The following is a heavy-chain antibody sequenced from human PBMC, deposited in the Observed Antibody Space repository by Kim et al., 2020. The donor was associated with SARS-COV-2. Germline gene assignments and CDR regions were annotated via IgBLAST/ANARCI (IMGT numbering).Heavy chain of an antibody. D-gene: IGHD4-17*01. J-gene: IGHJ5*02. CDR2: IYYSGIT. Sequence: SETLSLTCTVSGGSISSSSYYWGWIRQPPGKGLEWIGIIYYSGITYYNPSLKSRVTISVDTSKNQFSLKLSSVTAADTAVYYCARLPTVDNWFDPWGQGTLVTVSS. CDR3: ARLPTVDNWFDP. CDR1: GGSISSSSYY. V-gene: IGHV4-39*01.